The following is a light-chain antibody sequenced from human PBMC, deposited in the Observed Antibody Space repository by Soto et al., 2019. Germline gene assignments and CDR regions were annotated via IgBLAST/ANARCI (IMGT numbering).Light chain of an antibody. CDR2: DTS. CDR3: QQRSNWPLT. J-gene: IGKJ4*01. CDR1: QSVGGNS. V-gene: IGKV3D-20*02. Sequence: ETVLTQSPGTLSLSPGERATVSCRASQSVGGNSLAWYQQRPGQAPRLLIYDTSKRATGIPDRFSGSGSGTDFTLTISRLEPADFAVYYCQQRSNWPLTFGGGTKVDIK.